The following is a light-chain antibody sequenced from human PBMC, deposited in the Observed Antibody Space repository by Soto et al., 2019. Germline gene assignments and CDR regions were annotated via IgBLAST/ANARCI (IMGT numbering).Light chain of an antibody. V-gene: IGLV2-14*01. J-gene: IGLJ7*01. CDR1: NSDVGGYNY. CDR3: SSYTSDTFFV. CDR2: EVS. Sequence: QSALTQPASVSGSPGQSITISCTGTNSDVGGYNYVSWFQHDPGKVPKLIIYEVSSRPSGVSNRFSGSKSGNTASLTISGLQAEDEADYYCSSYTSDTFFVFGTGTQLTVL.